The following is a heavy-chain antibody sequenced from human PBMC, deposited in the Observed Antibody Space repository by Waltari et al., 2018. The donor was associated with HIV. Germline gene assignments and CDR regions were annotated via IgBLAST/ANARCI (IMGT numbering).Heavy chain of an antibody. CDR1: GVTVRSFS. Sequence: EVQLVASGGGLVQPGGSLSLSCAAPGVTVRSFSLNWVRQAPGKGLELVSYISSTSNTIYYADSVKGRFTVSRDNAKNSLSLQRNSLRAEDTAVYFCAKEVVALPHYFYYGLDVWGQGTTVTVSS. J-gene: IGHJ6*02. CDR3: AKEVVALPHYFYYGLDV. D-gene: IGHD2-15*01. CDR2: ISSTSNTI. V-gene: IGHV3-48*04.